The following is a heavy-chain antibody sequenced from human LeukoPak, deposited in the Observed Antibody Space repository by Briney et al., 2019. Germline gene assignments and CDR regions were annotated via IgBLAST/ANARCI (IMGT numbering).Heavy chain of an antibody. CDR3: AREDVRGDYGDYVWSYGMDV. Sequence: GGSLRLSCAASGFTFSSYSMNWVRQAPGKGLEWVSSISSSSSYIYYADSVKGRFTISRDNAKNSLYLQMNSLRAEDTAVYYCAREDVRGDYGDYVWSYGMDVWGQGTTVTVSS. CDR2: ISSSSSYI. CDR1: GFTFSSYS. D-gene: IGHD4-17*01. V-gene: IGHV3-21*01. J-gene: IGHJ6*02.